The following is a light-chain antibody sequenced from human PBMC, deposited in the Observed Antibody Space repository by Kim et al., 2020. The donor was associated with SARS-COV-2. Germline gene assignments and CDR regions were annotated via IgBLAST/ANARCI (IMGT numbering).Light chain of an antibody. V-gene: IGKV4-1*01. CDR3: QQYYSTPLT. CDR2: WAS. J-gene: IGKJ4*01. CDR1: QSVLYSSNNKNY. Sequence: DIVMTQSPDSLVVSLGERATINCKSSQSVLYSSNNKNYLAWYQQKPGQPPKLLIYWASTRESGVPDRFSGSGSGTDFTLTICSLQAEDVAVYYCQQYYSTPLTFGGGTKLEI.